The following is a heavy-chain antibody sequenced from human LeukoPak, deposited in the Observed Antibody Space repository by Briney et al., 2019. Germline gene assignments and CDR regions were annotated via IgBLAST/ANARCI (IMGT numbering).Heavy chain of an antibody. CDR3: AKDRYSYAFEYSDS. V-gene: IGHV3-30*18. Sequence: GGSLRLSCAASGFTFSSYGMHWVRQAPGKGLDWVAVISNDGSKKYYADSVKGRFTISRDNSKNSLSLQVSSLRTEDTAVYYCAKDRYSYAFEYSDSWGQGTLVTVSS. CDR1: GFTFSSYG. D-gene: IGHD5-18*01. J-gene: IGHJ4*02. CDR2: ISNDGSKK.